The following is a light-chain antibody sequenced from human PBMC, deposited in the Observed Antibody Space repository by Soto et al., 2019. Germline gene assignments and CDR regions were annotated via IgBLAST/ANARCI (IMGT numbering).Light chain of an antibody. J-gene: IGKJ4*01. V-gene: IGKV3-15*01. CDR2: GAS. Sequence: DIVMTQSPATLSVAPGERVTFSCRASQGVSRKLAWYQHKPGQAPRLLISGASTGATGIPARFSGSGSGTEFTLTISSLQSEDCAIYYCQHYHTRPITFGGGTKVEIK. CDR1: QGVSRK. CDR3: QHYHTRPIT.